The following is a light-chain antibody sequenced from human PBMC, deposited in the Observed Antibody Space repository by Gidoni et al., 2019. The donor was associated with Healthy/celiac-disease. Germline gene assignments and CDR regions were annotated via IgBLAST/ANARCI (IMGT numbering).Light chain of an antibody. Sequence: QSVLTQPHSVSGAPGPRVTISCTGSSSNIGAGYDVHWYQQLPGTAPKLLIYGNSNRPSGVPDRFSGSKSGTSASLAIPGLQAEDEADYYCQSYDSSLSGSGVFGTGTKVTVL. J-gene: IGLJ1*01. CDR1: SSNIGAGYD. CDR3: QSYDSSLSGSGV. CDR2: GNS. V-gene: IGLV1-40*01.